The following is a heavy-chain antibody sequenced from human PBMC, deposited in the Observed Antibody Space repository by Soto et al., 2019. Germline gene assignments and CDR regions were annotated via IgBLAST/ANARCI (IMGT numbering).Heavy chain of an antibody. Sequence: AASVKVSFKASGYIFTGYGISWVRQAPGQGLEWMGWISPYNGHTEFAQRLQGRLTLTTDTSTSTAFMELSNLRSDDTAVYYCARGGSGYHTGRGFAGTMDVWGQGTTVTVSS. J-gene: IGHJ6*02. CDR1: GYIFTGYG. CDR3: ARGGSGYHTGRGFAGTMDV. CDR2: ISPYNGHT. V-gene: IGHV1-18*04. D-gene: IGHD3-22*01.